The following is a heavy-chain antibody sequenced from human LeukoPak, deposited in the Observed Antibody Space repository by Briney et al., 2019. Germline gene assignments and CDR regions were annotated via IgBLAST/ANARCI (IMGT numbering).Heavy chain of an antibody. J-gene: IGHJ6*03. V-gene: IGHV4-39*01. CDR3: ARQSSDYYYYYIDV. CDR2: IYYSGTT. Sequence: KASETLSLTCTVSGGSISSSHYYWGWIRQPPGKGLEWIGSIYYSGTTYYNPSLESRVTITGDTSKNRFSLMLTSVTAADTAAYYCARQSSDYYYYYIDVWGEGTTVIVSS. CDR1: GGSISSSHYY.